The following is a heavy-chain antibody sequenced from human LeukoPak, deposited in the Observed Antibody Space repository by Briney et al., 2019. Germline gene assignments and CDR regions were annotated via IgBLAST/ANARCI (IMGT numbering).Heavy chain of an antibody. CDR3: ARGRGQQLVNDAFDI. V-gene: IGHV3-66*01. D-gene: IGHD6-13*01. CDR2: IYRIGSA. Sequence: GGSLRLSCAASGFTVSSNFMTWVRQAPGKGLEWLCVIYRIGSAYYADSVKGRFTISRDNYKNTLYLLMSSLTAEDTAVYYCARGRGQQLVNDAFDIWGQGTKVTVSS. CDR1: GFTVSSNF. J-gene: IGHJ3*02.